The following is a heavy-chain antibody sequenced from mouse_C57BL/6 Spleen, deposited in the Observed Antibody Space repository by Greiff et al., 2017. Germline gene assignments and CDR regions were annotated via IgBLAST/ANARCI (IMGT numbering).Heavy chain of an antibody. V-gene: IGHV5-12*01. CDR1: GFTFSDYY. CDR3: ARHNYSNYCFDY. Sequence: EVHLVESGGGLVQPGGSLKLSCAASGFTFSDYYMYWVRQTPEKRLEWVAYISNGGGSTYYPDTVKGRFTISRDNAKNTLYLQMTRLKSEDTAMYYCARHNYSNYCFDYWGQGTTLTVSS. CDR2: ISNGGGST. D-gene: IGHD2-5*01. J-gene: IGHJ2*01.